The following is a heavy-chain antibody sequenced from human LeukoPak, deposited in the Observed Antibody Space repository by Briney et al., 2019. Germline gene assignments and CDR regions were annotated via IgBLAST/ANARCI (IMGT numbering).Heavy chain of an antibody. V-gene: IGHV4-39*07. CDR3: ARTDGNSYGSVWFDP. J-gene: IGHJ5*02. CDR1: GGSISSSSYY. D-gene: IGHD5-18*01. Sequence: PSETLSLTCTVSGGSISSSSYYWGWIRQPPGKGLEWIGSIYYSGSTYYNPSLKSRVTISVDTSKNQFSLKLSSVTAADTAVYYCARTDGNSYGSVWFDPWGQGTLVTVSS. CDR2: IYYSGST.